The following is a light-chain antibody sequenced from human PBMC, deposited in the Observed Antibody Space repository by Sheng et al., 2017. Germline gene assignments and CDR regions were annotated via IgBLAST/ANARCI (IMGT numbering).Light chain of an antibody. CDR2: ASS. CDR1: QGTSNY. J-gene: IGKJ4*01. V-gene: IGKV1-9*01. Sequence: DVQLTQSPSFLSASVGDRVTITCRASQGTSNYLAWYQQKPGKPPKLLIYASSTLQTGVPDRFSGSGSGTDFTLKIIRVEAEDVAVYYCMQATHWPPAFGGGTKVEIK. CDR3: MQATHWPPA.